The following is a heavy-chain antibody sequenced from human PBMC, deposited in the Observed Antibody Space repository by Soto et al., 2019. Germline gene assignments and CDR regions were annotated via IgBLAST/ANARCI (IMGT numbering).Heavy chain of an antibody. CDR3: VGGRYFGDY. D-gene: IGHD2-21*02. V-gene: IGHV3-30*03. Sequence: GGSLRLSCAASGLIFSTYGMQWVRQAPGKGLEWVTVISYDGSNKYYADSVKGRFTISRDNSKNTVYLQLSSLRPEDTAVYYCVGGRYFGDYWGQGALVTVSS. J-gene: IGHJ4*02. CDR2: ISYDGSNK. CDR1: GLIFSTYG.